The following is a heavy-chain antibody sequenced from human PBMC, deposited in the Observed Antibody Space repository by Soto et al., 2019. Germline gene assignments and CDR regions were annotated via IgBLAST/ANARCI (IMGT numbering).Heavy chain of an antibody. J-gene: IGHJ4*02. D-gene: IGHD3-10*01. CDR3: AAHAGPTYGPLDY. Sequence: SETLSLTCAVSVASISSGGYSWSWIRQPPGKGLEWIGYIYHSGSTYYNPSLKSRVTISVDRSKNQFSLKLSCVTAADGAVYYCAAHAGPTYGPLDYWGQGNLVTVSS. CDR1: VASISSGGYS. V-gene: IGHV4-30-2*01. CDR2: IYHSGST.